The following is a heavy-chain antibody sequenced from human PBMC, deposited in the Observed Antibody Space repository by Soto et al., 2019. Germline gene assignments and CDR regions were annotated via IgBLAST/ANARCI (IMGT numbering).Heavy chain of an antibody. J-gene: IGHJ6*02. CDR1: GYTFTSYD. CDR3: ARGRNSYGYYYYYGMDV. Sequence: ASVKVSCKASGYTFTSYDINWVRQATGQGLEWTGWMNPNSGNTGYAQKFQGRVTMTRNTSISTAYMELSSLRSEDTAVYYCARGRNSYGYYYYYGMDVWGQGTTVTVSS. V-gene: IGHV1-8*01. CDR2: MNPNSGNT. D-gene: IGHD5-18*01.